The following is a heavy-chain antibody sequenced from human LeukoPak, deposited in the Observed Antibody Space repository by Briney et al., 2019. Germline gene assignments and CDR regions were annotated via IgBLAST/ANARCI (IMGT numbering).Heavy chain of an antibody. Sequence: SETLSLTCTVSGCSISSYYWSWIRQPPGKGLEWIGYIYYSGSTNYNPSLKSRVTISVDTSKNQFSLKLSSVTAADTAVYYCVRGSTLRHYQYWGQGTLVTVSS. D-gene: IGHD3-16*01. CDR3: VRGSTLRHYQY. CDR2: IYYSGST. V-gene: IGHV4-59*08. J-gene: IGHJ4*02. CDR1: GCSISSYY.